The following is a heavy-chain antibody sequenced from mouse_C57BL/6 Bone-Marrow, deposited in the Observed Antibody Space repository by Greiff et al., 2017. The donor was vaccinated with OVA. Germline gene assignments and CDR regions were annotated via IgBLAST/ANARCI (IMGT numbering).Heavy chain of an antibody. V-gene: IGHV1-82*01. CDR1: GYAFSSSW. D-gene: IGHD4-1*02. J-gene: IGHJ2*01. CDR3: ASNWFDY. Sequence: QVQLQQSGPELVKPGASVKISCKASGYAFSSSWMNWVKQRPGKGLEWIGRIYPGDGDTNYNGKFKGKATLTADKSSSTAYMQLSSLTSEDSAVYFCASNWFDYWGQGTTLTVSS. CDR2: IYPGDGDT.